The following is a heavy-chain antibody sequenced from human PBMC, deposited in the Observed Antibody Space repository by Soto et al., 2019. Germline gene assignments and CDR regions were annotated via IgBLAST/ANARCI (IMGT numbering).Heavy chain of an antibody. V-gene: IGHV3-23*01. CDR1: GFTFNNYA. CDR2: ISGGGDTT. CDR3: AKGRGGSGSLTPRVDF. D-gene: IGHD3-10*01. Sequence: EVQLLESGGGLVQPGGSLRLSCAASGFTFNNYAMTWVRQAPGKGLEWVSAISGGGDTTSYADSVKGRFTVSRDSSKNPLNLQMSSLRAEDRVLYYCAKGRGGSGSLTPRVDFWGQGTLVTVSS. J-gene: IGHJ4*02.